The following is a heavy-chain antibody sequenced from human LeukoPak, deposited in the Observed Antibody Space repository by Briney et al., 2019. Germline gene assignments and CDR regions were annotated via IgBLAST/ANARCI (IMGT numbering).Heavy chain of an antibody. CDR1: VGSISSGSYY. D-gene: IGHD6-13*01. CDR2: IYTSGST. V-gene: IGHV4-61*02. J-gene: IGHJ4*02. Sequence: PSQTLSPTSTVSVGSISSGSYYWSWIRHPAGKGLKWIGRIYTSGSTNYNPSLKSRVTISVDTSKNQCSLKLSSVTAADTAVYYCARTLPTGTAAGTFGYWGQGTLVTVSS. CDR3: ARTLPTGTAAGTFGY.